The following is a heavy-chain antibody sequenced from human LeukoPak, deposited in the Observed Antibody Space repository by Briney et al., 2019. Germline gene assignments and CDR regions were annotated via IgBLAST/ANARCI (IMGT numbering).Heavy chain of an antibody. CDR1: GGSISSYY. D-gene: IGHD3-10*01. J-gene: IGHJ4*02. V-gene: IGHV4-59*01. CDR3: ARGLTYYYGFDY. CDR2: IYYSGST. Sequence: SETLSLTCTVSGGSISSYYWSWIRQPPGKGLEWIGYIYYSGSTNYNPSLKSRVTISVDTSKNQFSLKLSSVTAADTAVYYCARGLTYYYGFDYWGQGTLVTVTS.